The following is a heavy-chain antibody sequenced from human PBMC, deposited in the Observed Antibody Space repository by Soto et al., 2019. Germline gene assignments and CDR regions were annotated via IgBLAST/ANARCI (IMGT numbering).Heavy chain of an antibody. CDR2: IYYSGST. Sequence: ASETLSLTCTVSGGSVSSGSYYWSWIRQPPGKGLEWIGYIYYSGSTNYNPSLKSRVTISVDTSKNQLSLKLSSVTAADTAVYYCARDAYSSTRVYGMDVWGQGTTVTVSS. CDR3: ARDAYSSTRVYGMDV. V-gene: IGHV4-61*01. J-gene: IGHJ6*02. D-gene: IGHD2-2*01. CDR1: GGSVSSGSYY.